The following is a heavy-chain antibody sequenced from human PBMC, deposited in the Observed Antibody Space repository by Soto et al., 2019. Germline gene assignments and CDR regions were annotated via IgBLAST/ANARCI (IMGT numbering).Heavy chain of an antibody. V-gene: IGHV3-23*01. CDR3: TGYCSSTSCYIDYYYYYGMDV. J-gene: IGHJ6*02. Sequence: EVQLLESGGGLVQPGGSLRLSCAASGFTFSSYAMSWVRQAPGKGLEWVSAISGSGGSTYYADPVKGRFTISRDNSKNTLYLQMNSLRAEDTAVYYATGYCSSTSCYIDYYYYYGMDVWGQGTTVTVSS. D-gene: IGHD2-2*02. CDR1: GFTFSSYA. CDR2: ISGSGGST.